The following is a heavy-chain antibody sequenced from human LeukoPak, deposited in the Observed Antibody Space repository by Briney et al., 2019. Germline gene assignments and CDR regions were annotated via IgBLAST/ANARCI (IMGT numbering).Heavy chain of an antibody. J-gene: IGHJ4*02. CDR3: ARGLAAAGTYDY. CDR2: ISSSGSTI. Sequence: GSLRLSCAASGFTFSNYEMNWVRQAPGKGLEWVSYISSSGSTIYYADSVKGRFTISRDNAKNSLYLQMNSLRAEDTAIYYCARGLAAAGTYDYWGQGTLVTVSS. V-gene: IGHV3-48*03. CDR1: GFTFSNYE. D-gene: IGHD6-13*01.